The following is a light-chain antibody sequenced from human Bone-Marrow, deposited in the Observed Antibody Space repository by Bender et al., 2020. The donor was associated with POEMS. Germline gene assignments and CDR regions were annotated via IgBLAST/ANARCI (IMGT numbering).Light chain of an antibody. Sequence: QSVLTQSRSASGAPGERVIISCSGSSSNIGAHAVNWYQHLPGTAPKLLIYSSHRRPSEVPDRFSGSRSGTSASLAISGLQSEDEADYFCAGWDDSLSGQLFGGGTRLTVL. J-gene: IGLJ2*01. CDR1: SSNIGAHA. V-gene: IGLV1-44*01. CDR2: SSH. CDR3: AGWDDSLSGQL.